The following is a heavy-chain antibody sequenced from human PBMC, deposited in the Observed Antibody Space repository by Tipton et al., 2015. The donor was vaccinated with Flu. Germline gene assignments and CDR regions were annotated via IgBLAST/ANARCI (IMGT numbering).Heavy chain of an antibody. CDR2: IYHSGPT. D-gene: IGHD3-10*01. CDR1: GDSISSDNW. J-gene: IGHJ5*02. V-gene: IGHV4-4*02. CDR3: ASLTSGAGEDWFDP. Sequence: TLSLTCAVFGDSISSDNWWSWVRQPPGKGLEWIGQIYHSGPTNYNPSLRSRVSISVDKSKNQFSLRMTSLTAADTAVYYCASLTSGAGEDWFDPWGQGTLATVSS.